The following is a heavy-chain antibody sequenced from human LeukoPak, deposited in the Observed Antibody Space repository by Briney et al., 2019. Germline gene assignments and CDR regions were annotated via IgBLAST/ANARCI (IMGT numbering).Heavy chain of an antibody. CDR1: GFTFSSYA. J-gene: IGHJ6*02. D-gene: IGHD6-13*01. CDR2: ISGSGYTT. CDR3: ARKKIAAAGPLSLGLYYYYGMDV. V-gene: IGHV3-23*01. Sequence: QPGGSLRLSCAASGFTFSSYAMSWVRQAPGKGLEWVSAISGSGYTTNYADSVKGRFTISRDNSKNTLYLQMNSLRAEDTAVYYCARKKIAAAGPLSLGLYYYYGMDVSGQGTTVTVSS.